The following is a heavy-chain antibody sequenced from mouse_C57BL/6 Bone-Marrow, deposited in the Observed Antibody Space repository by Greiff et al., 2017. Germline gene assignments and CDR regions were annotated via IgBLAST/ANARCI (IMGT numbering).Heavy chain of an antibody. CDR2: ISSGSSTI. D-gene: IGHD2-4*01. J-gene: IGHJ2*01. Sequence: EVKLVESGGGLVKPGGSLKLSCAASGFTFSDYGMHWVRQAPEKGLEWVAYISSGSSTIYYADTVKGRFTISRDNAKNTLFLQMTSLRSEDTAMYYCARGDYHYFDYWGQGTTLTVSS. V-gene: IGHV5-17*01. CDR3: ARGDYHYFDY. CDR1: GFTFSDYG.